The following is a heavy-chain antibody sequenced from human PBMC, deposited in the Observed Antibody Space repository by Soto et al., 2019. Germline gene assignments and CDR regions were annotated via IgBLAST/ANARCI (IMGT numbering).Heavy chain of an antibody. CDR2: IYTSGAT. D-gene: IGHD3-10*01. Sequence: SETLSLTCTVSGDSISTYYWNWIRQPAGKALEWIGRIYTSGATNYNPSLRSRVTMSVDTSKNQFSLELSSVTAADTAVYYCARRASGSGRHFDNWGQGTLVTVSS. CDR1: GDSISTYY. V-gene: IGHV4-4*07. J-gene: IGHJ4*02. CDR3: ARRASGSGRHFDN.